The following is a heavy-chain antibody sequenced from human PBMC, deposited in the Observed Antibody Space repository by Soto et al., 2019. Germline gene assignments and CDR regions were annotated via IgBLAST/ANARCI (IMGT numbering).Heavy chain of an antibody. CDR3: ARGVGGYEHLWYFDY. CDR1: GYTFLNYG. D-gene: IGHD5-12*01. Sequence: ASVKVSCKASGYTFLNYGIGWVRQAPGQGLEWMGWITVNSGSTYYADSVKGRFTISRDNSKNTLYLQMNSLRAEDTAVYYCARGVGGYEHLWYFDYWGQGTLVTVSS. CDR2: ITVNSGST. V-gene: IGHV1-18*01. J-gene: IGHJ4*02.